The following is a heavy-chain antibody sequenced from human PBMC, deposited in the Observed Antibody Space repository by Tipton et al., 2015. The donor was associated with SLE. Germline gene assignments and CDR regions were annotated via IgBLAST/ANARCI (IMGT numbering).Heavy chain of an antibody. CDR1: GDSISSYY. V-gene: IGHV4-59*08. CDR3: ARHLWNSYGFYYYGMDV. CDR2: IYYSGST. Sequence: TLSLTCTVSGDSISSYYWSWIRQPPGKGLEWIGYIYYSGSTNYNPSLKSRVTISVDTSKKQFSLKLSSVTAADTAVYYCARHLWNSYGFYYYGMDVRGQGTTVTVSS. J-gene: IGHJ6*02. D-gene: IGHD5-18*01.